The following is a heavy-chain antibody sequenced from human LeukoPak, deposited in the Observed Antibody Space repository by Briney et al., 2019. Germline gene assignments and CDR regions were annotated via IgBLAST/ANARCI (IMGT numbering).Heavy chain of an antibody. D-gene: IGHD6-13*01. CDR3: ARGTLKAAATDFDY. J-gene: IGHJ4*02. CDR1: GLTFHNTW. Sequence: AGGSLRLSCAASGLTFHNTWMHWIRQAPGEGLVWISRIINDGITTTYADSVKGRFTISRDNAKSSLYLQMNSLRAEDTALYYCARGTLKAAATDFDYWGQGTLVTVSS. V-gene: IGHV3-74*01. CDR2: IINDGITT.